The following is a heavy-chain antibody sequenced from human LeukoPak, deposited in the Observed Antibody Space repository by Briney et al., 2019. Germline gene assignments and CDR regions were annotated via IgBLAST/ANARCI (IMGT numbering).Heavy chain of an antibody. V-gene: IGHV4-30-4*01. CDR1: GGSISSGDYY. Sequence: SETLSLTWTVSGGSISSGDYYWSWIRQRPGKGLEWIGYIYYSGSTYYNPSLKSRVTISLDTSKNQFSLKLSSVTAADTAVYYCGRDAAGVHFDYWGQGTLVTVSS. D-gene: IGHD6-19*01. J-gene: IGHJ4*02. CDR2: IYYSGST. CDR3: GRDAAGVHFDY.